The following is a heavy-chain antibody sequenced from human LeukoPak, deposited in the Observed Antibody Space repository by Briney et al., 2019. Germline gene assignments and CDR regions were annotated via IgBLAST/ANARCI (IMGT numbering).Heavy chain of an antibody. D-gene: IGHD3-3*01. CDR1: GYTLTELS. J-gene: IGHJ6*02. CDR2: FDPEDGET. V-gene: IGHV1-24*01. CDR3: ARDQEGITIFGVVISLPGMDV. Sequence: ASVKVSCKVSGYTLTELSMHWVRQAPGKGLEWMGGFDPEDGETIYAQKFQGRVTMTEDTSTDTAYMELSSLRSEDTAVYYCARDQEGITIFGVVISLPGMDVWGQGTTVTVSS.